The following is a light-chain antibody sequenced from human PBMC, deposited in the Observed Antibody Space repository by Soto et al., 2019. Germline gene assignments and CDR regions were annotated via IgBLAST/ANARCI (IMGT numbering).Light chain of an antibody. CDR3: AAWDGSLSGWV. Sequence: QSVLTQPPSASGPPGQRVAIPCSGSTSNIGSKYVYWYQQLPGTAPKLLIYRNSQRPSGVPDRFSGSKSGTSASLAISGLRSEDEADYYCAAWDGSLSGWVFGGGPKLTVL. CDR2: RNS. CDR1: TSNIGSKY. V-gene: IGLV1-47*01. J-gene: IGLJ3*02.